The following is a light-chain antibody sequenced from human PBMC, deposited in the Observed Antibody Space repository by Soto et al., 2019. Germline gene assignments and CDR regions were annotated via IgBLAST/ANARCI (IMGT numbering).Light chain of an antibody. V-gene: IGKV3-15*01. Sequence: ERVMTQSPVTLSVTPGTNATLSCRASESGRSDLAWYQQKPGQAPRLLIYGGSLRAADVPDRFSGSGSGTEFTLTISNLQSEDSAVYYCQQYNDWPTITFGQGTRLE. J-gene: IGKJ5*01. CDR3: QQYNDWPTIT. CDR2: GGS. CDR1: ESGRSD.